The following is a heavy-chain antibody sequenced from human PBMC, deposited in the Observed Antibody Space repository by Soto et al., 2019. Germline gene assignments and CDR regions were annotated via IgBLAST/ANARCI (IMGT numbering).Heavy chain of an antibody. CDR1: GFTFSSYW. CDR3: ASAPAVADGSKFDY. V-gene: IGHV3-7*05. Sequence: PGGSLRLSCAASGFTFSSYWMSWVRQAPGKGLEWVANMKQDGSEKYYVDSVKGRFTISRDNAKNSLYLQMNSLRAEDTAVYYCASAPAVADGSKFDYWGQGTLVTVSS. CDR2: MKQDGSEK. J-gene: IGHJ4*02. D-gene: IGHD6-19*01.